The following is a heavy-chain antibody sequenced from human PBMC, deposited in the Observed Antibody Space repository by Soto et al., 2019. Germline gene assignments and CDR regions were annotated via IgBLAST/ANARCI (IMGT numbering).Heavy chain of an antibody. D-gene: IGHD5-18*01. Sequence: SGPTLVNPTETVTLTCAVSGFSLSNAGMGVSWIRQPPGKALEWLAHIFSSDEKSYRTSLETRLTVSKDTSKSQVVLTMTNMDPLDTATYYCARAVDRAISDIWFDPWGQGTQVT. CDR1: GFSLSNAGMG. CDR3: ARAVDRAISDIWFDP. J-gene: IGHJ5*02. CDR2: IFSSDEK. V-gene: IGHV2-26*01.